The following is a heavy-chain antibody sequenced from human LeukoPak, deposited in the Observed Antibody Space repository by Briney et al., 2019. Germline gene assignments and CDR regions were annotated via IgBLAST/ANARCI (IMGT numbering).Heavy chain of an antibody. D-gene: IGHD2-2*01. CDR1: RFSFSSYA. V-gene: IGHV3-23*01. J-gene: IGHJ4*02. Sequence: GGSLRLSCAASRFSFSSYAMSWVRQAPGKGLEWVSTISGSGESRYYADSVKGRFTISRDNSKNTLYLQMNSLRAEDTAVYYCAKDYCSSISCRFDYWGQGTLVTVSS. CDR3: AKDYCSSISCRFDY. CDR2: ISGSGESR.